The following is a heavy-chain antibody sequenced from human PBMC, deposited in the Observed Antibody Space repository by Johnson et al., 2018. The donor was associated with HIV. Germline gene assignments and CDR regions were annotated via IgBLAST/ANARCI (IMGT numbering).Heavy chain of an antibody. J-gene: IGHJ3*02. CDR3: ARLPSGYSRDDLDS. CDR2: TAHDESIT. D-gene: IGHD5-18*01. V-gene: IGHV3-30*02. CDR1: GFTFANYG. Sequence: QVQLVESGGGVVQPGESLRLSCAASGFTFANYGMHWVRQAPGKGLEWVAFTAHDESITHYADSVKGRFTMSRDNSKNTLYLQINSLRPEDTAVYYCARLPSGYSRDDLDSWGQGTMVTVSS.